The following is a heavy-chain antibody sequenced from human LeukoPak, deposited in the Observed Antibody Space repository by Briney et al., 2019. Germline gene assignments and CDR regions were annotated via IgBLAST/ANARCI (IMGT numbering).Heavy chain of an antibody. V-gene: IGHV1-69*13. D-gene: IGHD5-24*01. CDR2: IIPIFGTA. CDR1: GGTFSSYA. CDR3: ARTPVEMATTTPMPFDY. J-gene: IGHJ4*02. Sequence: SVKVSCKASGGTFSSYAISWVRRAPGQGLEWMGGIIPIFGTANYAQKFQGRVTITADESTSTVYMELSSLRSEDTAVYYCARTPVEMATTTPMPFDYWGQGTLVTVSS.